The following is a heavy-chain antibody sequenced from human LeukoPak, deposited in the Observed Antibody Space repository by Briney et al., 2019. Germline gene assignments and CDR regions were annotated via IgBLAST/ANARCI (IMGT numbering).Heavy chain of an antibody. CDR3: ARGPALDAGSPHFDY. CDR1: GYTFTSYA. J-gene: IGHJ4*02. D-gene: IGHD5-12*01. V-gene: IGHV1-3*01. CDR2: INPGNGNT. Sequence: GASVKVSCKASGYTFTSYAVHWVRQAPGQRLEWMGWINPGNGNTKNSQKFQGRVTITRDTSASTAYMELSSLRSEDTAVYYCARGPALDAGSPHFDYWGQGTLVTVSS.